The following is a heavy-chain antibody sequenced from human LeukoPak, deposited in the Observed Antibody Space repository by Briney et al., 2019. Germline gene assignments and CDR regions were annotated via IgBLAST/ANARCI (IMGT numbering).Heavy chain of an antibody. CDR2: VYHTGGT. Sequence: SETQSLTCTVSGFSISSGYYWAWIRQPPGKGLEWIGSVYHTGGTYYNPSLKSRVTISVDTSRNQFSLRLSSVTAADTAVYYCAREEGATQDANWGQGTLVLVSS. V-gene: IGHV4-38-2*02. CDR1: GFSISSGYY. D-gene: IGHD1-26*01. CDR3: AREEGATQDAN. J-gene: IGHJ4*02.